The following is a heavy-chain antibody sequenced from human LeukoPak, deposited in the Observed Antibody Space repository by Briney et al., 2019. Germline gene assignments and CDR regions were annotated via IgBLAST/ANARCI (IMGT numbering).Heavy chain of an antibody. CDR2: IKQDGSEK. Sequence: QPGGSLRLSCAASGFTFSSYYMSWLRQAPGKGLEWVANIKQDGSEKYYVDSVKGRFTISRDNAKNSLYLQMNSLRAEDTAVYYCARARGIDYWGQGTLVTVSS. CDR3: ARARGIDY. CDR1: GFTFSSYY. J-gene: IGHJ4*02. V-gene: IGHV3-7*03. D-gene: IGHD2/OR15-2a*01.